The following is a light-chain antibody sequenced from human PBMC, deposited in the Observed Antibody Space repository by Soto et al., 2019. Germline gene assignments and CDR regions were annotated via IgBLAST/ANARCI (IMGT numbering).Light chain of an antibody. J-gene: IGKJ1*01. CDR1: QTISGNS. CDR3: QQYETSPLA. V-gene: IGKV3-20*01. CDR2: GAS. Sequence: IILTQSPGTLSLSPGERATLSCRASQTISGNSLAWYQQRPGQSPRLLIYGASSRATGIPDRFVGSGSGRDFTLTISRLEPDDLAVYYCQQYETSPLAFGQGTKVEIK.